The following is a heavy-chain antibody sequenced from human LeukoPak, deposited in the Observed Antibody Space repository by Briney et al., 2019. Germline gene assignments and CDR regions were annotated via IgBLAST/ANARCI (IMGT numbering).Heavy chain of an antibody. CDR2: INPNSGGT. Sequence: ASVKVSCKASGYTFTCYYMHWVRQAPGQGLEWMGWINPNSGGTNYAHKFQGRVTMTRDTSISTAYMELSRLRSDDTAVYYCARDFGTTVTSYYYYMDVWGKGTTVTVSS. J-gene: IGHJ6*03. CDR1: GYTFTCYY. CDR3: ARDFGTTVTSYYYYMDV. V-gene: IGHV1-2*07. D-gene: IGHD4-11*01.